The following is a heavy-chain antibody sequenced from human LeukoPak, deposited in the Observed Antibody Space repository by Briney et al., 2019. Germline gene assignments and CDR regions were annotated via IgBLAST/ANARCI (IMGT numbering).Heavy chain of an antibody. J-gene: IGHJ4*02. CDR3: AKESSGGWYFDY. CDR1: GFTFSSYA. V-gene: IGHV3-23*01. D-gene: IGHD6-19*01. Sequence: GGSLRLSCAASGFTFSSYAMSWVRQAPGKGLEWVSAISGSGGSTYYADSVKGRFSISRDNSKNSLYLQMNSLRAEDTAVYYCAKESSGGWYFDYWGQGTLVTVSS. CDR2: ISGSGGST.